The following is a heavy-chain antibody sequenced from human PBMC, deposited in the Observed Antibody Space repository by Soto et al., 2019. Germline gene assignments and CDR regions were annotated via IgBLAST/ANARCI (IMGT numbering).Heavy chain of an antibody. J-gene: IGHJ4*02. Sequence: ASVKVSCKASGYTFSNYAMHWVRQAPGQRLEWMGWINCGNGKTKYSQNFLGRVTITRDTSASTSYMELGSLRSEDTAVYYCAKSVWFGGEYYLDYWGQGALVTVSS. D-gene: IGHD2-21*01. CDR3: AKSVWFGGEYYLDY. CDR1: GYTFSNYA. CDR2: INCGNGKT. V-gene: IGHV1-3*01.